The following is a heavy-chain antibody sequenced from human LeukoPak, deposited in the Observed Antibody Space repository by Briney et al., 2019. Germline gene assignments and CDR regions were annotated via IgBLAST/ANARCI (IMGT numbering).Heavy chain of an antibody. J-gene: IGHJ5*02. Sequence: PGGSLRLSCAASGFTFSGYWMHWVRHAPGKGLAWVSRISSDGSSTIYADSVKGRFTISRDNATKMLYLQMNSLRAQDTAVYYCSRLYYDSEIYPYVHPWGQGTLVTVSS. V-gene: IGHV3-74*01. D-gene: IGHD3-10*01. CDR3: SRLYYDSEIYPYVHP. CDR2: ISSDGSST. CDR1: GFTFSGYW.